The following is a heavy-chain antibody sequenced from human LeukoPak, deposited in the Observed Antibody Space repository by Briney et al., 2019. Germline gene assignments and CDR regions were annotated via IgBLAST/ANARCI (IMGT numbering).Heavy chain of an antibody. V-gene: IGHV3-23*01. Sequence: GGSLRLSCAASGFTFSSYAMSRVRQAPGKGLEWVSAISGSGGSTYYADSVKGRFTISRDNSKNTLYLQMNSLRAEDTAVYYCAKAPSRVWLFNWYFDLWGRGTLVTVSS. CDR2: ISGSGGST. J-gene: IGHJ2*01. CDR3: AKAPSRVWLFNWYFDL. CDR1: GFTFSSYA. D-gene: IGHD3-22*01.